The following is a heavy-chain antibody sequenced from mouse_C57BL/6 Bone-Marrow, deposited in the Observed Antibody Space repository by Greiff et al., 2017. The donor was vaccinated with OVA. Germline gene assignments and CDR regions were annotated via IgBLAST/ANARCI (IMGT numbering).Heavy chain of an antibody. V-gene: IGHV1-26*01. D-gene: IGHD1-1*01. CDR3: ARFYYGSSYGGDY. CDR1: GYTFTDYY. CDR2: INPNNGGT. J-gene: IGHJ2*01. Sequence: VQLQQSGPELVKPGASVKISCKASGYTFTDYYMNWVKQSHGKSLEWIGDINPNNGGTSYNQKFKGKATLTVDKSSSTAYMELRSLTSEDSAVYYCARFYYGSSYGGDYWGQGTTLTVSS.